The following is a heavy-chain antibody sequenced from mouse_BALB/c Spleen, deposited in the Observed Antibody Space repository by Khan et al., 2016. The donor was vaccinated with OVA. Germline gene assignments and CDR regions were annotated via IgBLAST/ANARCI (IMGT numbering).Heavy chain of an antibody. D-gene: IGHD1-1*01. CDR3: SSRNYFCSSFAC. CDR2: LSPGSGDI. V-gene: IGHV1-77*01. Sequence: QVQLQQPGAELARPGASVKLSCKASGYTFTDYYINWVKQRTGQGLEWIGELSPGSGDIYYNEKFKGKATLTADKSSSPAYMQLSSLTSEDPAVSFWSSRNYFCSSFACLCHGTLVTISS. J-gene: IGHJ3*01. CDR1: GYTFTDYY.